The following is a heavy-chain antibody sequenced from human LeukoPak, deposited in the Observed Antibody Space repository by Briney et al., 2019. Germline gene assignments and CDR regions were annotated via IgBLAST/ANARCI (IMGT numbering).Heavy chain of an antibody. CDR2: ISSSSSYT. CDR1: GFTFSDYY. CDR3: ARDVGWELLGFYYYGMDV. J-gene: IGHJ6*02. Sequence: GASLQISGASAGFTFSDYYMSWIRPAPGKGLEGVAYISSSSSYTNGADSLKGRFNISRDNAKNSLYLQMYRLRAEDTAVYYGARDVGWELLGFYYYGMDVWGQGTTVTVSS. D-gene: IGHD1-26*01. V-gene: IGHV3-11*05.